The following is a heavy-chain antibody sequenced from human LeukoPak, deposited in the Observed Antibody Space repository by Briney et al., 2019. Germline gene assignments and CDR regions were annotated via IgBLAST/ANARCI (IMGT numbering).Heavy chain of an antibody. CDR2: INSDGSST. V-gene: IGHV3-74*01. Sequence: GGSLRLSCAASGFTFSSYWMHWVRQAPRKGLVWVSRINSDGSSTSYADSVKGRFTISRDNAKNTLYLQMNSLRAEDTAVYYCARVPSKGYYYMDVWGKGTTVTISS. CDR3: ARVPSKGYYYMDV. J-gene: IGHJ6*03. CDR1: GFTFSSYW.